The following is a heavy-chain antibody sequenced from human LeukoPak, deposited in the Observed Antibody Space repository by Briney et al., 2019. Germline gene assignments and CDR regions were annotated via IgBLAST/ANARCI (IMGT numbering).Heavy chain of an antibody. CDR2: ISAYNGNT. CDR3: ARTLRYFDWLPVGDY. CDR1: GYTFTSYD. D-gene: IGHD3-9*01. J-gene: IGHJ4*02. Sequence: ASVKVSCKASGYTFTSYDISWVRQAPGQGLEWMGWISAYNGNTNYAQKLQGRVTMTTDTSTSTAYMELGSLRSDDTAVYYCARTLRYFDWLPVGDYWGQGTLVTVSS. V-gene: IGHV1-18*01.